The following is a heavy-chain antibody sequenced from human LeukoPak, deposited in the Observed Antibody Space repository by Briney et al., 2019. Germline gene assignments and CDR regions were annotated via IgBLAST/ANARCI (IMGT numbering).Heavy chain of an antibody. Sequence: ASVSDSCKVSGYTLTELSMHWVRPAPGQGLEWMRWISGFNGNNALNLQGRVTMTTYTSTSTAYMELRSLTSDDTAVYYCARIGIAIVPSVNNYYYYGMDVWG. CDR2: ISGFNGN. V-gene: IGHV1-18*01. D-gene: IGHD2-2*01. CDR1: GYTLTELS. J-gene: IGHJ6*02. CDR3: ARIGIAIVPSVNNYYYYGMDV.